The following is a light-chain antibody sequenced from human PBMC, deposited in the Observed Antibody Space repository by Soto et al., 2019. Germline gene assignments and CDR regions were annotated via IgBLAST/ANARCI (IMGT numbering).Light chain of an antibody. Sequence: QSALTQPRSVSGSPGQSMTISCTGTSSDVSGYNYVSWYQQHPGKAPKLMIYDVSKRPSGVPDRFSGSKSGNTASLTISGLQAEDEADYYCCSYAGSYVFGTGTKLTVL. CDR2: DVS. CDR3: CSYAGSYV. CDR1: SSDVSGYNY. V-gene: IGLV2-11*01. J-gene: IGLJ1*01.